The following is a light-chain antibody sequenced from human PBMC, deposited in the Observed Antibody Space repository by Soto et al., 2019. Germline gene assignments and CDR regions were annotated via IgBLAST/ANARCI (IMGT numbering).Light chain of an antibody. V-gene: IGKV3-11*01. J-gene: IGKJ4*01. CDR2: DTS. CDR3: QQRFSWPPT. CDR1: QSISRY. Sequence: EIGLTQSPATLSLSPGERATLSCRASQSISRYLAWYQQKPGQAPRLVIHDTSTRATGVPDTFSGSGSGTEFTLTIISLEPEDFATYYCQQRFSWPPTFGGGTHIEIK.